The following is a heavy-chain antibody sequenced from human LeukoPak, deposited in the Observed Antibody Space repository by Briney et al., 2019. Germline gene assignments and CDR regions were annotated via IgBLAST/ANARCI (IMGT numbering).Heavy chain of an antibody. Sequence: ASVKVSCKASGYTFTSYAMHWVRQAPGQRLEWMGWINAANGNTKYSQKFQGRVTITRDTSANTAYMEMSSLRSEDTAVFYCARDLIAVAGRPLIYWGQGSLVTVSS. J-gene: IGHJ4*02. CDR3: ARDLIAVAGRPLIY. CDR1: GYTFTSYA. CDR2: INAANGNT. V-gene: IGHV1-3*01. D-gene: IGHD6-19*01.